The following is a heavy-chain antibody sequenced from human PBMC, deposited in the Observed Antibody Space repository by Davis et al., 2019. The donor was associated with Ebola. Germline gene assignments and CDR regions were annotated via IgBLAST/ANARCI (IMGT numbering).Heavy chain of an antibody. CDR1: GGSISSSSYY. CDR2: IYYSGST. Sequence: SETLSLTCTVSGGSISSSSYYWGWIRQPPGKGLEWIGSIYYSGSTYYNPSLKSRVTISVDTSKNQFSLKLTSVTAADTAVYYCARDSDAFDIWGQGTMVTVSS. J-gene: IGHJ3*02. CDR3: ARDSDAFDI. V-gene: IGHV4-39*07.